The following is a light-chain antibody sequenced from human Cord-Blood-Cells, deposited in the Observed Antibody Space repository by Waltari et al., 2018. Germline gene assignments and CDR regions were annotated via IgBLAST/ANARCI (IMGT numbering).Light chain of an antibody. CDR1: SSDVGRYNY. J-gene: IGLJ3*02. V-gene: IGLV2-14*01. CDR3: SSYTSSSTLRV. Sequence: QSALTQPASVSGSPGQSITISCTGTSSDVGRYNYVSWYQQHPGKAPKLMIYDVSKRPSGVSNRFSGSKSGNTASLTISGLQAEDEADYYCSSYTSSSTLRVFGGGTKLTVL. CDR2: DVS.